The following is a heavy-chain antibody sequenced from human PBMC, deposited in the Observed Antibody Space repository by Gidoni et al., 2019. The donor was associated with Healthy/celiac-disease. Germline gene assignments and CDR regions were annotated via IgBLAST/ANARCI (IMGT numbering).Heavy chain of an antibody. CDR1: GGSISSYY. J-gene: IGHJ4*02. CDR2: IYYSGST. D-gene: IGHD6-13*01. CDR3: ARSLETGYSSSWYSGY. Sequence: QVQMQESGPGLVKPSETLSLTCTVSGGSISSYYWSWIRQPPGKGLEWIGYIYYSGSTNYSPSLKSRVTIAVDTSKNQFSLKLSSVNTADTAVYYCARSLETGYSSSWYSGYWGQGTLVTVSS. V-gene: IGHV4-59*08.